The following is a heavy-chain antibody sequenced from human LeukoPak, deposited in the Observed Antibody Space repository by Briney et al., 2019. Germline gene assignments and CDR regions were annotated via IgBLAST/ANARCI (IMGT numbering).Heavy chain of an antibody. J-gene: IGHJ4*02. CDR1: GYTFTGNH. CDR3: AREANWRGLNFDY. CDR2: INPNSGGT. Sequence: ASVKVSCKASGYTFTGNHMHWVRQAPGQGLEWMGWINPNSGGTNYAQKLQGRVTMTTDTSTSTAYMELRSLRSDDTAVYYCAREANWRGLNFDYWGQGTLVTVSS. D-gene: IGHD1-1*01. V-gene: IGHV1-2*02.